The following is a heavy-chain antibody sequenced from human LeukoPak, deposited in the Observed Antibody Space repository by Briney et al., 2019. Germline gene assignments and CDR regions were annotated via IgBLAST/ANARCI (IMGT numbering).Heavy chain of an antibody. D-gene: IGHD2-21*01. CDR1: DFNFNYVW. J-gene: IGHJ4*02. CDR3: ITPLPYSAQ. Sequence: GGSLRLSCAASDFNFNYVWMSWVRQAPGKGLEWVGRIKPKTDGETTEYAAPVKDRFSISRDDSKSMMYLQMNSLKTEDTAVYYCITPLPYSAQGGQGTLVTVSS. CDR2: IKPKTDGETT. V-gene: IGHV3-15*07.